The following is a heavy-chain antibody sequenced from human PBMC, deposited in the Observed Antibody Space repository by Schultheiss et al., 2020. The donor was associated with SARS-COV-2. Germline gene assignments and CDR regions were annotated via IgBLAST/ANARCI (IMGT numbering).Heavy chain of an antibody. CDR3: ANCGYYWGLFDY. D-gene: IGHD3-22*01. CDR2: ISGSGGST. CDR1: GFTFSSYA. J-gene: IGHJ4*02. V-gene: IGHV3-23*01. Sequence: GESLKISCAASGFTFSSYAMSWVRQAPGKGLEWVSAISGSGGSTYYADSVKGRFTISRDNSKNTLYLQMNSLRAEDTAVYYCANCGYYWGLFDYWGQGTLVTVSS.